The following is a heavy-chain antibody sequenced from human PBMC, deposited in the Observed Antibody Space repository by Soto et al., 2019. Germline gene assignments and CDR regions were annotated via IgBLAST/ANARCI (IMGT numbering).Heavy chain of an antibody. CDR3: ARDGDNYDFDY. CDR2: IRPSGGST. V-gene: IGHV1-46*01. Sequence: ASVKVSCEASGYRFTNYYIHWVRQALGQGLEWMARIRPSGGSTIYAQKFQGRVTLTRDTSTSTVYMELSGLRSEDTALYYCARDGDNYDFDYWGQGTLVTVSS. D-gene: IGHD3-16*01. CDR1: GYRFTNYY. J-gene: IGHJ4*02.